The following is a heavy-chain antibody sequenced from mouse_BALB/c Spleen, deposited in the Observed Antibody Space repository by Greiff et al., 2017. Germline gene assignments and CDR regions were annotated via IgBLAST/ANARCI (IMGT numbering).Heavy chain of an antibody. Sequence: QVQLQQSGPSLVQPSQSLSITCTVSGFSLTSYGVHWVSQSPGKGLEWLGVIWRGGSTDYNAAFMSRLSITKDNSKSQVFFKMNSLQADDTAIYDCAKNRDDYGGRYFDYWGQGTTLTVSS. CDR2: IWRGGST. CDR3: AKNRDDYGGRYFDY. CDR1: GFSLTSYG. D-gene: IGHD2-4*01. J-gene: IGHJ2*01. V-gene: IGHV2-5-1*01.